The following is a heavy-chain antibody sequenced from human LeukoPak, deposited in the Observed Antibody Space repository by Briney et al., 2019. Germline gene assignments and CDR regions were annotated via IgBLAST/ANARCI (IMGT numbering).Heavy chain of an antibody. CDR1: GFTFSSYA. D-gene: IGHD3-10*01. J-gene: IGHJ4*02. V-gene: IGHV3-30*04. CDR2: ISYDGSNK. Sequence: GGSLRLSCAASGFTFSSYAMHWVRQAPGKGLEWVAVISYDGSNKYYADSVKGRFTISRDNSKNTLYLQMNSLRAEDTAVYYCARDRTLVTMVRGVIITGYYFDYWGQGTLVTVSS. CDR3: ARDRTLVTMVRGVIITGYYFDY.